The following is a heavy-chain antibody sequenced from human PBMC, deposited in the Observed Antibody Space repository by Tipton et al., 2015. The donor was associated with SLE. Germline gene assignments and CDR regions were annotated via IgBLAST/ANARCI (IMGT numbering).Heavy chain of an antibody. CDR1: GGSISSSSNY. CDR3: ARRGYDDVPGSYLIDF. CDR2: IYYSGTT. J-gene: IGHJ4*02. D-gene: IGHD3-10*01. Sequence: TLSLTCTVSGGSISSSSNYWGWIRQPPGKGLEWIGTIYYSGTTYYNPSLKSRVAISVDTAKNHFSLRLSSVTAADTAVYYCARRGYDDVPGSYLIDFWGQGTLVTVSS. V-gene: IGHV4-39*07.